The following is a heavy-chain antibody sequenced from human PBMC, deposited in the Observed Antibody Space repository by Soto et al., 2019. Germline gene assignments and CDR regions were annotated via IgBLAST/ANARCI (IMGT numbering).Heavy chain of an antibody. J-gene: IGHJ4*02. CDR2: ISGSGGST. V-gene: IGHV3-23*01. D-gene: IGHD4-17*01. CDR1: GFTLSSYA. Sequence: EVQLLESGGGLVQPGGSLRLSCAASGFTLSSYAMSWVRQAPGKGLEWVSAISGSGGSTYYADSVKGRFTISRDNSKKTLYLQMTSLSAEVTAVYYCAKGKSEYGDPGDYWGQGTLVTVSS. CDR3: AKGKSEYGDPGDY.